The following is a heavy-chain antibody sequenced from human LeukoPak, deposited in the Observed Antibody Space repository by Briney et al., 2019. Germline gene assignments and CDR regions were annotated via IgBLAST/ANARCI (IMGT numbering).Heavy chain of an antibody. D-gene: IGHD1-26*01. Sequence: GGSLRLSCAASGFTFSDFWMHWVRQGPKKRLVWVARIRTDGGVTDYADSVKGRFTISRDNTKSTLYLQMNSLRVEDTAVYYCTRSLYSGTNSDYWGQGTLVTVSS. J-gene: IGHJ4*02. CDR2: IRTDGGVT. CDR1: GFTFSDFW. V-gene: IGHV3-74*01. CDR3: TRSLYSGTNSDY.